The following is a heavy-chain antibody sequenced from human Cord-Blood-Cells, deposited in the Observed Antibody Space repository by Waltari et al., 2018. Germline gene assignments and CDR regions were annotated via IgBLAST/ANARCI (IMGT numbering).Heavy chain of an antibody. Sequence: QLQLQESGPGLVTPLETLSLTCPVSGGSISSSSYYWGWIRQPPGKGLEWIGSLYYSGSTYYNPYLKSRVTISVDTSKNQFSLKLSSVTAADTAVYYCARHTYGARSNLRAFDIWGQGTMVTVSS. CDR3: ARHTYGARSNLRAFDI. J-gene: IGHJ3*02. CDR2: LYYSGST. V-gene: IGHV4-39*01. CDR1: GGSISSSSYY. D-gene: IGHD3-16*01.